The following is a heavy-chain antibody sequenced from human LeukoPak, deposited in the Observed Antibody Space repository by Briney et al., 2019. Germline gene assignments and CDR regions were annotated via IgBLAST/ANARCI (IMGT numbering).Heavy chain of an antibody. CDR2: IYYSGST. J-gene: IGHJ4*02. CDR1: GGSISSSSYY. V-gene: IGHV4-39*01. Sequence: SETLSLTCPVSGGSISSSSYYWGWIRQPPGKGLEWIGSIYYSGSTYYNPSLKSRVTISVDTSKNQFSLKLSSVTAADTAVYYCASTHGYSSGWWGVYWGQGTLVTVSS. D-gene: IGHD6-19*01. CDR3: ASTHGYSSGWWGVY.